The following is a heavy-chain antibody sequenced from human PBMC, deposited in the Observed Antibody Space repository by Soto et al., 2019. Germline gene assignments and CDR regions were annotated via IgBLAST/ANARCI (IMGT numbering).Heavy chain of an antibody. D-gene: IGHD3-22*01. V-gene: IGHV1-69*06. Sequence: QVQLVQSGAEVKKPGSSVKVSCKASGGTFSSYAISWVRQAPGQGLEWMGGIIPIFGTANYAQKFQGRVTITADKSTSTAYMELSSLRSEDAAVYYCARGVYYYDSEKDAFDIWGQGTMVTVSS. J-gene: IGHJ3*02. CDR3: ARGVYYYDSEKDAFDI. CDR2: IIPIFGTA. CDR1: GGTFSSYA.